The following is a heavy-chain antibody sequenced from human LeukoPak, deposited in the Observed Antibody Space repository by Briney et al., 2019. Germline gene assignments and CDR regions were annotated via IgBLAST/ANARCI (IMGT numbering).Heavy chain of an antibody. V-gene: IGHV1-24*01. CDR3: ATLVITTLIPYYYYGMDV. J-gene: IGHJ6*02. CDR1: GYTLTELS. D-gene: IGHD3-22*01. CDR2: FDPEDGET. Sequence: GAPVKVSCKVSGYTLTELSMHWVRQAPGKGLEWMGGFDPEDGETIYAQKFQGRVTMTEDTSTDTAYMELSSLRSEDTAVYYCATLVITTLIPYYYYGMDVWGQGTTVTVSS.